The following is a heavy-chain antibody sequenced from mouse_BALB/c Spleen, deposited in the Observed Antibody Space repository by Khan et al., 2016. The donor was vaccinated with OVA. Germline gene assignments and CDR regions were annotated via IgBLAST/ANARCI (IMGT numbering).Heavy chain of an antibody. J-gene: IGHJ4*01. D-gene: IGHD1-1*01. CDR1: GYTFTSYW. Sequence: DLVKPGASVKLSCKASGYTFTSYWINWIKQRSGQGLEWIGRIGPGSSNAYYNDMFKDKATLTVDTSSNTAHIQLSSLSSEDSAVYFYARENYYGRSCYAMDYWGQGTSVTVSA. CDR2: IGPGSSNA. CDR3: ARENYYGRSCYAMDY. V-gene: IGHV1S41*01.